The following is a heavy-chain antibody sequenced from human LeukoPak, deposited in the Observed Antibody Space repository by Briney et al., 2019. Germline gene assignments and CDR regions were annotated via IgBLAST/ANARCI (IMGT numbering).Heavy chain of an antibody. CDR1: GFLFSNFW. J-gene: IGHJ3*02. D-gene: IGHD2-15*01. Sequence: GGSLRLSCAASGFLFSNFWMGWVRQAPGKGLEWVANIKQDESEKYYVDSVKGRFTISRDNAKKSLYLQMNSLRAEDTAVYYCARRGRQYCSGGHCYRTSAFDIWGQGTMVTVSS. CDR2: IKQDESEK. V-gene: IGHV3-7*01. CDR3: ARRGRQYCSGGHCYRTSAFDI.